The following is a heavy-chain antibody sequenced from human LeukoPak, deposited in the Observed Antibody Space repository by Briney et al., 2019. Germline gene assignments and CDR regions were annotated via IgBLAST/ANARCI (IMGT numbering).Heavy chain of an antibody. CDR3: ARRRYCSSTSCYAGGYYMDV. CDR1: GYTFTSYD. J-gene: IGHJ6*03. V-gene: IGHV1-18*01. CDR2: ISAYNGNT. D-gene: IGHD2-2*01. Sequence: ASVKVSCKASGYTFTSYDISWVRQAPGQGLEWMGWISAYNGNTNCAQKLQGRVTMTTDTSTSTAYMELRSLRSDDTAVYYCARRRYCSSTSCYAGGYYMDVWGKGTTVTVSS.